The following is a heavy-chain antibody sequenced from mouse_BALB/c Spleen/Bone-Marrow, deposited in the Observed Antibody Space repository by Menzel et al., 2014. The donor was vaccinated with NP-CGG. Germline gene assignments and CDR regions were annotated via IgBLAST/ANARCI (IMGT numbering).Heavy chain of an antibody. D-gene: IGHD1-3*01. V-gene: IGHV1-69*02. CDR1: GYTFTTYW. Sequence: VKLMESGAELVTPGASVKLSCKASGYTFTTYWMHWVKQRPGHGLEWIGQVDPSDGYTNYSQMFKGKATLTVDKSSSTAYMQLSSLSSEDSAVYYCARGGDNFAWFAYWRQGTLVTVSA. J-gene: IGHJ3*01. CDR2: VDPSDGYT. CDR3: ARGGDNFAWFAY.